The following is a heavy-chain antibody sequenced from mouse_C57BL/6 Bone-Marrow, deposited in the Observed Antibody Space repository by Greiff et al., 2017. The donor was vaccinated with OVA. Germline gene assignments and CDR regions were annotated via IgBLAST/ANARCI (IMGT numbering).Heavy chain of an antibody. CDR1: GYTFTSYW. Sequence: QFQLQQPGAELVKPGASVKMSCKASGYTFTSYWITWVKQRPGQGLEWIGDIYPGSGSTNYNEKFKSKATLTVDTSSSTAYMQLSSLTSEDSAVYYCAGYPYWYFDVWGTGTTVTVSS. CDR3: AGYPYWYFDV. V-gene: IGHV1-55*01. CDR2: IYPGSGST. J-gene: IGHJ1*03.